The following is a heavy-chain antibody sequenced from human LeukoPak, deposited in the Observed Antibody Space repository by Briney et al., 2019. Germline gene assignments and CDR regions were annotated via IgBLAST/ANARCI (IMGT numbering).Heavy chain of an antibody. CDR2: ISSSSSTI. V-gene: IGHV3-48*04. CDR3: ARDRAGYFDY. CDR1: GFTFSSYS. J-gene: IGHJ4*02. Sequence: GGSLRLSCAASGFTFSSYSMNWVRQAPGKGLEWVSYISSSSSTIYYADSVKGRFTISRDNAKNSLYLQMNSLRVEDTAVYYCARDRAGYFDYWGQGTLVTVSS.